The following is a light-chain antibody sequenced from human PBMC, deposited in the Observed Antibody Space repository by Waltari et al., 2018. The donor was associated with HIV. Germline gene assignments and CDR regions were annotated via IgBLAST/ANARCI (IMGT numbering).Light chain of an antibody. V-gene: IGLV1-51*01. J-gene: IGLJ2*01. CDR2: DNN. CDR1: SSTLANDY. Sequence: QSVLTQPPSVSAAPGQTVTISCPGSSSTLANDYVSLYQHVPAAAPKLLIYDNNKRPSGIPDRFSGSKSGTSATLDITGLQTGDEADYYCGTWDPRLSVGVFGGGTKLTVL. CDR3: GTWDPRLSVGV.